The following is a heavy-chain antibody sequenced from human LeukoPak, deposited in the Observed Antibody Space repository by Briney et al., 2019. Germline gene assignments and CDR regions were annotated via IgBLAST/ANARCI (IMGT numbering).Heavy chain of an antibody. V-gene: IGHV4-34*01. CDR1: GGSFSGYY. Sequence: PSETLSLTGAVYGGSFSGYYWSWIRQPPGKGLEWIGEINHSGSTNYNPSLKSRVTMSVDTSKKQFSLKLSSVTAADTAVYYCARTPIYYYDNSGYYNWGQGTLVTVSS. J-gene: IGHJ4*02. D-gene: IGHD3-22*01. CDR2: INHSGST. CDR3: ARTPIYYYDNSGYYN.